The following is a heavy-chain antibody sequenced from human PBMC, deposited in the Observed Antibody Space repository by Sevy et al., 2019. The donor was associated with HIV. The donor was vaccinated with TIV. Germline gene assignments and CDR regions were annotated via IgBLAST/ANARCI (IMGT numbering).Heavy chain of an antibody. V-gene: IGHV3-48*02. CDR2: ISSSRSTI. J-gene: IGHJ4*02. CDR1: GFTFSSYS. D-gene: IGHD6-19*01. Sequence: GGSLRLSCAASGFTFSSYSMNGVRQAPGKGLEWVSYISSSRSTIYYADSVKGRFTISRDNAKNSLYLQMNSLRDEDTAVYYCARVDSSGWYSDYWGQGTLVTVSS. CDR3: ARVDSSGWYSDY.